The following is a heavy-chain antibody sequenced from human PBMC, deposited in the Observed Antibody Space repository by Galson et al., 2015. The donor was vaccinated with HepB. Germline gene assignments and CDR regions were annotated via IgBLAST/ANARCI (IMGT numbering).Heavy chain of an antibody. Sequence: RLSCAASGFTFSSYGMHWVRQAPGKGLEWVAVISPDGGNKFYADSVKGRFTISRDNSKNTLYLQMNSLRTEDTAVYYCAKDPQYDIGVIAHWGQGTLVTVSS. CDR1: GFTFSSYG. V-gene: IGHV3-30*18. D-gene: IGHD3-10*01. CDR2: ISPDGGNK. J-gene: IGHJ4*02. CDR3: AKDPQYDIGVIAH.